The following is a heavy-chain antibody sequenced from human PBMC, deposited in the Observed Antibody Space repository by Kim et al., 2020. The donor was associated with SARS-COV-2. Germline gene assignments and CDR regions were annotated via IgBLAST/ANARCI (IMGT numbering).Heavy chain of an antibody. Sequence: GGSLRLSCAASGFTFSSYSMNWVRQAPGKGLEWVSSISSSSSYIYYADSVKGRFTISRDNAKNSLYLQMNSLRAEDTAVYYCARYGVNKPRGVDYWGQGTLVTVSS. CDR3: ARYGVNKPRGVDY. D-gene: IGHD3-10*01. V-gene: IGHV3-21*01. J-gene: IGHJ4*02. CDR2: ISSSSSYI. CDR1: GFTFSSYS.